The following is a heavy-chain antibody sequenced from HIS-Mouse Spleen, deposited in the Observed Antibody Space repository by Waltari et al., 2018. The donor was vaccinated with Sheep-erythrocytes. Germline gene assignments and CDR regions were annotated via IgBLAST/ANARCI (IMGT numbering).Heavy chain of an antibody. D-gene: IGHD1-26*01. V-gene: IGHV4-31*02. Sequence: STYYNPSLKSRVTISVDTSKNQFSLKLSSVTAADTAVYYCARGGDNFDYWGQGTLVTVSS. CDR3: ARGGDNFDY. J-gene: IGHJ4*02. CDR2: ST.